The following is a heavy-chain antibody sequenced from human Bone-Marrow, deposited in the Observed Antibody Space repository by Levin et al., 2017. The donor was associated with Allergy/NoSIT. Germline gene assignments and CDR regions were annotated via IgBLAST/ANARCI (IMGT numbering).Heavy chain of an antibody. CDR2: INSDGSST. V-gene: IGHV3-74*01. Sequence: GGSLRLSCAASGFTFSSYWMHWVRQAPGKGLVWVSRINSDGSSTSYADSVKGRFTISRDNAKNTLYLQMNSLRAEDTAVYYCARGEIAAAGGEPPYYYYGMDVWGQGTTVTVSS. CDR1: GFTFSSYW. J-gene: IGHJ6*02. CDR3: ARGEIAAAGGEPPYYYYGMDV. D-gene: IGHD6-13*01.